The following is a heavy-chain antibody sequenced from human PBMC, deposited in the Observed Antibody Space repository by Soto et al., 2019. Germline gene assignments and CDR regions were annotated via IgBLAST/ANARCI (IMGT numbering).Heavy chain of an antibody. CDR1: GASISSSGYY. CDR2: IDYIGNT. J-gene: IGHJ4*01. Sequence: QVQLQESGPGLVSPWGTLSLTCTVSGASISSSGYYWGWIRQAPGKGLEWIGSIDYIGNTYYNPSLKSRATVSVATSNNQIALQRTSVTAAATAVHYCVRGGLRYQQSSYYFDVWGHGTLVTVSS. V-gene: IGHV4-39*01. D-gene: IGHD3-16*01. CDR3: VRGGLRYQQSSYYFDV.